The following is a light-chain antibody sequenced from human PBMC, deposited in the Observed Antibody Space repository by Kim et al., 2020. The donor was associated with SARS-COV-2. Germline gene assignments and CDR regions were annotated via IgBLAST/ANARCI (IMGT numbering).Light chain of an antibody. CDR3: QTWGTGIWV. CDR2: LNSDGSH. CDR1: SGHSSYA. J-gene: IGLJ3*02. Sequence: ASVKLTCTLSSGHSSYAIAWHQQQPEKGPRYLMKLNSDGSHSKGDGIPDRFSGSSSGAESYLTISSLQSEDEADYYCQTWGTGIWVFGGGTQLTVL. V-gene: IGLV4-69*01.